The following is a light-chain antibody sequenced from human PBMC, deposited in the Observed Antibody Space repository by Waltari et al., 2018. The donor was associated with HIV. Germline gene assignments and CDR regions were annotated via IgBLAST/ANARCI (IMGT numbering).Light chain of an antibody. CDR2: AAS. Sequence: AIRMTQSPSSFSASTGARVTITCRASQNITSYLAWYQQKPGKAPNLLIYAASTLQSGVPSRFSGSGSGTDFTLTVSCLQSEDFATYYCQQYYSYPLTFGGGTKVEIK. CDR3: QQYYSYPLT. J-gene: IGKJ4*01. V-gene: IGKV1-8*01. CDR1: QNITSY.